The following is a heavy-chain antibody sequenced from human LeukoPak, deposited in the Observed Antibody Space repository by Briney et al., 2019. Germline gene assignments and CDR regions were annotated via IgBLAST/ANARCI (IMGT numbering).Heavy chain of an antibody. CDR2: INPNSGAT. CDR3: ARYTAMVRGFDY. V-gene: IGHV1-2*03. J-gene: IGHJ4*02. Sequence: EASVKASCKASGYTFTDYYMHWVQQAPGQGLEWMGWINPNSGATNFAQKFQGRATMTRDTSISTAYMELSRLRSDDTAVYYCARYTAMVRGFDYWGQGALVTVSS. CDR1: GYTFTDYY. D-gene: IGHD5-18*01.